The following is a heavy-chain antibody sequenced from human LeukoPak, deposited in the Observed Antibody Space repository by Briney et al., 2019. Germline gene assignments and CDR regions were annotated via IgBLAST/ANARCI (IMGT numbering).Heavy chain of an antibody. J-gene: IGHJ3*02. Sequence: GGSLRLSCAASGFTFSSYAMHWVRQAPGKGLEWVSVISYDGSNKYYADSVKGRFTISRDNSKNTLYLQMNSLRAEDTAVYYCARDKGSMDAFDIWGQGTMVTVSS. V-gene: IGHV3-30-3*01. CDR1: GFTFSSYA. D-gene: IGHD6-13*01. CDR3: ARDKGSMDAFDI. CDR2: ISYDGSNK.